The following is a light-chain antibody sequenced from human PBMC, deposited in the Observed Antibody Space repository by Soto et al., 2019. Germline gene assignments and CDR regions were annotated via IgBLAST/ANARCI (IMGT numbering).Light chain of an antibody. CDR1: QSVSSN. J-gene: IGKJ1*01. CDR3: QQRSNWWT. CDR2: DAS. V-gene: IGKV3-11*01. Sequence: EVVMSQSTVTLCVSPGDRVTLSCRASQSVSSNLAWYQQKPGQAPRLLIYDASNRATGIPARFSGSGSGTEFTLTISRLEPEDFAVYYCQQRSNWWTFGQGTKVDI.